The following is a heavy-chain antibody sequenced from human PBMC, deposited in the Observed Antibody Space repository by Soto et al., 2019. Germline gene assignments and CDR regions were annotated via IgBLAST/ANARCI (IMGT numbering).Heavy chain of an antibody. Sequence: PGESLKISCKGSGYSFTSYWIGWVLQMPGKGLEWMGIIYPGDSDTRYSPSFQGQVTISADKSISTAYLQWSSLKASDTAMYYCARSPGVVMGATYYYYYGMDVWGQGTTVTVSS. CDR1: GYSFTSYW. CDR3: ARSPGVVMGATYYYYYGMDV. J-gene: IGHJ6*02. CDR2: IYPGDSDT. D-gene: IGHD1-26*01. V-gene: IGHV5-51*01.